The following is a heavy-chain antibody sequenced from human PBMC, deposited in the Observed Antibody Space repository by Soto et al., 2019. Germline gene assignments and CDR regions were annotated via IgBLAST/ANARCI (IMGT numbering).Heavy chain of an antibody. CDR3: ASDSDYGDYGKVVYYCDY. D-gene: IGHD4-17*01. CDR1: GFTFSNYA. CDR2: ISYDGSNK. V-gene: IGHV3-30-3*01. Sequence: QVQLVESGGGVVQPGRSLRLSCEASGFTFSNYAMHRVRQAPGKGLEWVAVISYDGSNKDYADSGKGRFTISRDNSKTTLVLQMNSLIAEDTAVYYCASDSDYGDYGKVVYYCDYWGQGTLVSVSS. J-gene: IGHJ4*02.